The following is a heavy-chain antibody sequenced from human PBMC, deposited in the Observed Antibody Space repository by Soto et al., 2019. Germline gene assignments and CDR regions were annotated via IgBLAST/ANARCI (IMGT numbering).Heavy chain of an antibody. CDR2: IIRVLRRV. V-gene: IGHV1-69*08. J-gene: IGHJ1*01. CDR3: VGAEGSSSSDS. CDR1: GGTFNNYN. Sequence: QFQLVQSGAEVKRPGSSVRVSCKASGGTFNNYNLNWVRQAPGQGLEWVGSIIRVLRRVNYAQKLQSRVTITADKSTSTAYLDLSALRSDDTAVYYCVGAEGSSSSDSWGQGTLVTVSS. D-gene: IGHD6-6*01.